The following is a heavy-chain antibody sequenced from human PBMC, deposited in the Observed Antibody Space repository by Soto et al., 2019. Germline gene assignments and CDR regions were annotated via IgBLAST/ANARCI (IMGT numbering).Heavy chain of an antibody. J-gene: IGHJ2*01. V-gene: IGHV3-74*01. CDR1: GFTFSIYW. Sequence: EVQLVESGGGLVQPGGSLRLSCAASGFTFSIYWMHWVRQAPGKGLVWVSRINSDGSTTTYADSVKGRFTISRDNVKNTLYLQMNSLRAEDTAVYYCARADQIVPAHWYFDLWGRGTLVTVSS. CDR2: INSDGSTT. D-gene: IGHD2-15*01. CDR3: ARADQIVPAHWYFDL.